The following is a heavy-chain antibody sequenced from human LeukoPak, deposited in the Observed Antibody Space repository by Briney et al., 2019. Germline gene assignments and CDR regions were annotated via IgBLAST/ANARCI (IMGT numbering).Heavy chain of an antibody. CDR2: IRCDGSNK. Sequence: PGGSLRLTCAASGFTFSSYGMHWVRQAPGKGLEWLAFIRCDGSNKYYEDSVKGTFTICRANSKNTLYLQMNSLRAEDTAVYYCAKEIRGSSGWYPIFDYWGQGTLVTVSS. CDR3: AKEIRGSSGWYPIFDY. V-gene: IGHV3-30*02. CDR1: GFTFSSYG. D-gene: IGHD6-19*01. J-gene: IGHJ4*02.